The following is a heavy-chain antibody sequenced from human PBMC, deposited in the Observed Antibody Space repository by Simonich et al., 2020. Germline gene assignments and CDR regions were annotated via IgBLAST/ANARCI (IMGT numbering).Heavy chain of an antibody. Sequence: QVQLVESGGGVVQPGRSLRLSCAASGFTFSSIGMHWVRQAPGKWLEWVAVIWYDGSNKYYADSGKGRITISRDNSNNTLYLQMNSLRAEDTAVYYCARERAAAGEAFDYWGQGTLVTVSS. J-gene: IGHJ4*02. CDR2: IWYDGSNK. D-gene: IGHD6-13*01. CDR1: GFTFSSIG. V-gene: IGHV3-33*01. CDR3: ARERAAAGEAFDY.